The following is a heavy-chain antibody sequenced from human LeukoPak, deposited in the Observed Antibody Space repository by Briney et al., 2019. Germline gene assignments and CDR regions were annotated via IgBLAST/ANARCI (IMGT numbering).Heavy chain of an antibody. D-gene: IGHD2-2*01. V-gene: IGHV1-18*01. CDR3: ARERAAVVVVPAAIRFGYYYYGMDV. J-gene: IGHJ6*02. CDR1: GYTFTSYG. CDR2: ISAYNGNI. Sequence: GASVKVSCKASGYTFTSYGISWVRQAPGQGLEWMGWISAYNGNINYAQKLQGRVTMTTDTSTSTAYMELRSLRSDDTAVYYCARERAAVVVVPAAIRFGYYYYGMDVWGQGTTVTVSS.